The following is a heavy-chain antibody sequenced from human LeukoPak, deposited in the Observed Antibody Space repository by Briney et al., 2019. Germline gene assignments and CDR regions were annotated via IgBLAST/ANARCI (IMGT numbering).Heavy chain of an antibody. CDR1: GFTFSSYG. CDR3: AKDASYDSSGYYPDAFDI. V-gene: IGHV3-30*18. CDR2: ISYDGSNK. J-gene: IGHJ3*02. D-gene: IGHD3-22*01. Sequence: GGSLRLSCAASGFTFSSYGMHWVRQAPGKGLEWVAVISYDGSNKYYADSVKGRFTISRDNSKNTLYLQMNSRRAEDTAVYYCAKDASYDSSGYYPDAFDIWGQGTMVTVSS.